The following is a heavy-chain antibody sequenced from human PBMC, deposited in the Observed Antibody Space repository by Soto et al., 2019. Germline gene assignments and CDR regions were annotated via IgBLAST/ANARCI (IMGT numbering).Heavy chain of an antibody. CDR2: LTPSLGPP. V-gene: IGHV1-69*11. D-gene: IGHD1-26*01. J-gene: IGHJ4*02. Sequence: QVQLVQSGAEVKKPGSSVKVSCKASGGPFSSSAITWVRQAPGQGPEWMARLTPSLGPPGYAPKFQGRLTITADESTSTAYMELKTLTSEDTAIYYCARAVGGSYFDFWGQGTQVTVSS. CDR3: ARAVGGSYFDF. CDR1: GGPFSSSA.